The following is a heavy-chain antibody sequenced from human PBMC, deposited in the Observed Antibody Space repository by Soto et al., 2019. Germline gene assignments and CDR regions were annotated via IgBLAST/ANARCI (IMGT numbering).Heavy chain of an antibody. CDR3: ASWGQQLENYYYGMDV. D-gene: IGHD6-13*01. J-gene: IGHJ6*02. CDR1: GGSISSSNW. V-gene: IGHV4-4*02. CDR2: IYHSGST. Sequence: PSETLSLTCAVSGGSISSSNWWSWVRQPPGKGLEWIGEIYHSGSTNYNPSLKSRVTISVDKSKNQFSLKLSSVTAADTAVYYCASWGQQLENYYYGMDVWGQGTTVTVSS.